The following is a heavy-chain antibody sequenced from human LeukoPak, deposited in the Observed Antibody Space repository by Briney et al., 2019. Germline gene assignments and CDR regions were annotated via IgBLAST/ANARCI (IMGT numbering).Heavy chain of an antibody. CDR2: NIPIFGTA. Sequence: GASVTVSCTASGGTFSSYAISWVRQAPGQGLEWMGGNIPIFGTANYAQKFQGRVTITADESTSTAYMELSSLRSEDTAVYYCARASIKIYCSGGSCYSPHNWFDPWGQGTLVTVSS. V-gene: IGHV1-69*13. D-gene: IGHD2-15*01. CDR1: GGTFSSYA. J-gene: IGHJ5*02. CDR3: ARASIKIYCSGGSCYSPHNWFDP.